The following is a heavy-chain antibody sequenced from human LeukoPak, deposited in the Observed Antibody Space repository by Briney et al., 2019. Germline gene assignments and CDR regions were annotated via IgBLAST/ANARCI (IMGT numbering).Heavy chain of an antibody. CDR1: GGTISSYY. CDR3: ARLVVDGSGSYYNVHLDY. Sequence: PSETLSLTCTVSGGTISSYYWSWIRQPPGKGLEWIGYIYYSGSTKYDPSLKSRVTISVDTSKNQFSLKLSSVTAADTAVYYCARLVVDGSGSYYNVHLDYWGQGTLVTVSS. CDR2: IYYSGST. V-gene: IGHV4-59*08. J-gene: IGHJ4*02. D-gene: IGHD3-10*01.